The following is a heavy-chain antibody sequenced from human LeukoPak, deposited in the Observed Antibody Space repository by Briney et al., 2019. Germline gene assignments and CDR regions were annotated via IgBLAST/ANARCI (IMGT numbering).Heavy chain of an antibody. CDR1: GYTFTSYY. Sequence: ASVKVSCKASGYTFTSYYMHWVRQAPGQGLEWMGIINPSGGSTSYAQKFQGRVTMTRDTSTSTVYMELSSLRSEDTAVYYCARARPPSYKYYYYYYGMDVWGQGTTVTVSS. CDR2: INPSGGST. J-gene: IGHJ6*02. D-gene: IGHD1-14*01. V-gene: IGHV1-46*01. CDR3: ARARPPSYKYYYYYYGMDV.